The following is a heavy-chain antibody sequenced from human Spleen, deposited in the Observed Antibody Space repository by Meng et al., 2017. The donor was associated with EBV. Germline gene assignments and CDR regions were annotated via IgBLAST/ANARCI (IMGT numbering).Heavy chain of an antibody. J-gene: IGHJ4*02. CDR2: IYWDDDK. CDR3: AHSSAPLTGYYNLPYFFDY. Sequence: QITLKECGPTRVKPXQTRTLTRTCSGVPLGTYAVGVGWLRQPPGKALQWLALIYWDDDKRYSPSLKRRLTITKDTSKNQVVLTMTNMDPADTATYYCAHSSAPLTGYYNLPYFFDYWGLGTLVTVSS. V-gene: IGHV2-5*02. CDR1: GVPLGTYAVG. D-gene: IGHD3-9*01.